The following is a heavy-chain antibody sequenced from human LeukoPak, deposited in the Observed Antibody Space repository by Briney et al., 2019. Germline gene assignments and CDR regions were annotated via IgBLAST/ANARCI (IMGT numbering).Heavy chain of an antibody. J-gene: IGHJ6*02. V-gene: IGHV1-3*01. CDR3: ARGPVLRYFDWPGVKEYGMDV. CDR1: GYTFTSYD. CDR2: INAGNVNT. D-gene: IGHD3-9*01. Sequence: ASVKVSCKASGYTFTSYDINWVRQATGQGLEWLGWINAGNVNTKYSQKFEGRVTITRDTSASTAYMELSSLRSEDTAVYYCARGPVLRYFDWPGVKEYGMDVWGQGTTVTVSS.